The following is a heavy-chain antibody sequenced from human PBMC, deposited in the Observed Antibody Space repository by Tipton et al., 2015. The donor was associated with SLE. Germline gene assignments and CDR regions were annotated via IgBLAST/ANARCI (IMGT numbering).Heavy chain of an antibody. CDR2: IFYSGST. CDR1: GGSISRYY. V-gene: IGHV4-59*01. J-gene: IGHJ4*02. D-gene: IGHD3-22*01. CDR3: ARSLGTYYYDSTVAF. Sequence: TLSLTCTVSGGSISRYYWSWIRQSPGKGLEWIGYIFYSGSTNYNPSLKSRVTISVDTSKNQFSLKLSSVTAADTAVYYCARSLGTYYYDSTVAFWGQGTLVTVSS.